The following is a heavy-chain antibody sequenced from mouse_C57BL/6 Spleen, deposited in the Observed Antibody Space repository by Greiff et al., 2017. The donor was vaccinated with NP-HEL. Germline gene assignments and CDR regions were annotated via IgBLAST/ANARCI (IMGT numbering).Heavy chain of an antibody. CDR2: IDPSDSYT. V-gene: IGHV1-69*01. CDR1: GYTFTSYW. CDR3: ARWDGYFYAMDY. D-gene: IGHD2-3*01. Sequence: QVQLQQPGAELVMPGASVKLSCKASGYTFTSYWMHWVKQRPGQGLEWIGEIDPSDSYTNYNQKFKGKSTLTVDKSSSTAYMQLSSLTSEDSAVDYCARWDGYFYAMDYWGQGTSVTVSS. J-gene: IGHJ4*01.